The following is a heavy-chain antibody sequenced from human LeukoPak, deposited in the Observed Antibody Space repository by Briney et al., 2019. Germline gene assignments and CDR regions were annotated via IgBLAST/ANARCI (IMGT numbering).Heavy chain of an antibody. CDR1: GGSISSGSYY. V-gene: IGHV4-61*02. J-gene: IGHJ4*02. Sequence: PSETLSLTCTVSGGSISSGSYYWSWIRQPAGKGLEWIGRIYTSGSTNYNPSLKSRVTISVDTSKNQFSLKLSSVTAADTAVYYCARSLWFGELLPDYWGQGTLSPSPQ. CDR2: IYTSGST. D-gene: IGHD3-10*01. CDR3: ARSLWFGELLPDY.